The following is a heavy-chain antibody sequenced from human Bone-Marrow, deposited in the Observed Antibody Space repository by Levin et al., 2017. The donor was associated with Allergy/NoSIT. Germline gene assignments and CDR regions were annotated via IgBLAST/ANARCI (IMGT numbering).Heavy chain of an antibody. Sequence: NPGGSLRLSCTTSGFSFGDYAMSWFRQAPGKGLEWVGFIRNKAYGGTTEYAASVKDRFIISRDESKGIAYLQMNSLKTEDTAVYYCTRDDRWEPLGFGFDIWGQGTVVTVSS. J-gene: IGHJ3*02. CDR2: IRNKAYGGTT. CDR3: TRDDRWEPLGFGFDI. V-gene: IGHV3-49*05. D-gene: IGHD1-14*01. CDR1: GFSFGDYA.